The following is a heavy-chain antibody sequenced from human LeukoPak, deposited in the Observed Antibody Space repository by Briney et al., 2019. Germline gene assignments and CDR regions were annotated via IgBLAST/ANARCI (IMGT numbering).Heavy chain of an antibody. Sequence: PGGSLRLSCAASGFTFSSYAMSWVRQAPGKGLEWVSAISGSGGSTYYADSVKGRFTISRDNAKNTLYLQMNSLRAEHTAVYYCAKDYSSGSSFDYWGQGTLVTVSS. J-gene: IGHJ4*02. CDR3: AKDYSSGSSFDY. D-gene: IGHD3-10*01. CDR1: GFTFSSYA. V-gene: IGHV3-23*01. CDR2: ISGSGGST.